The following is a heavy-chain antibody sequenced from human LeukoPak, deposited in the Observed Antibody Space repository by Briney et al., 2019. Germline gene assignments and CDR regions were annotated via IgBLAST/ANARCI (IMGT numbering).Heavy chain of an antibody. Sequence: SETLSLTCAVYGGSFSGYYWSWIRQPPGKGLEWIGEINHSRSTKYNPSLKSRVTISVDTSKNQFSLKLSSVTAADTAVFYCAGQKTYTYGYPDWYFDLWGRGTLVTVSS. CDR2: INHSRST. V-gene: IGHV4-34*01. CDR3: AGQKTYTYGYPDWYFDL. D-gene: IGHD5-18*01. CDR1: GGSFSGYY. J-gene: IGHJ2*01.